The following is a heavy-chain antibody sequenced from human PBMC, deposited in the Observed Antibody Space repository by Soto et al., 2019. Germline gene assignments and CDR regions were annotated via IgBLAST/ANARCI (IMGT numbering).Heavy chain of an antibody. CDR1: GGTFSSYA. V-gene: IGHV1-69*13. CDR2: IIPIFGTA. J-gene: IGHJ6*02. Sequence: SVKVSCKASGGTFSSYAISWVRQAPGQGLEWMGGIIPIFGTANYAQKFQGRVTITADESTSTAYMELSSLRSEDTAVYYCAVGVTTVNYCYCGMDVWGQGTTGTVSS. D-gene: IGHD2-21*02. CDR3: AVGVTTVNYCYCGMDV.